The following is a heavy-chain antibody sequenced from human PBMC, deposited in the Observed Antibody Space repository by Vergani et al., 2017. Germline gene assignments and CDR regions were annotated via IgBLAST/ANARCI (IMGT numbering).Heavy chain of an antibody. CDR2: ISGSGGST. Sequence: EVQLLESGGGSVQPGGSLRLSCAASGFTFSSYAMSWVRQAPGKGLEWVSAISGSGGSTYYADSVKGRFTISRDNSKNTLYLQMNSLRAEDTAVYYCAKGDSSGYYPITFDYWGQGTLVTVSS. V-gene: IGHV3-23*01. CDR1: GFTFSSYA. D-gene: IGHD3-22*01. CDR3: AKGDSSGYYPITFDY. J-gene: IGHJ4*02.